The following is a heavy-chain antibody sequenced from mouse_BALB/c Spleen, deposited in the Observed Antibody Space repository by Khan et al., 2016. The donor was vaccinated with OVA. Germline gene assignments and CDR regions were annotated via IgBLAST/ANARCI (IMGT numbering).Heavy chain of an antibody. CDR3: AGMDTTSLDC. CDR2: IYPGSGNT. V-gene: IGHV1-77*01. CDR1: GYTFTDYY. Sequence: QVQLQQSGAELARPGASVKLSCKASGYTFTDYYITWVKQRTGQGLEWIGEIYPGSGNTYYNENFKGKATPTADKSSNTAYIHLSSLTSEASAVYFCAGMDTTSLDCWGQGTTLTGSA. J-gene: IGHJ2*01. D-gene: IGHD2-3*01.